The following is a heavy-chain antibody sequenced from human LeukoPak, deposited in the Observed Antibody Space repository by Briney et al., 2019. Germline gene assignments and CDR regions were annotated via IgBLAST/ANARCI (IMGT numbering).Heavy chain of an antibody. J-gene: IGHJ5*02. CDR2: VSGSGGTT. V-gene: IGHV3-23*01. Sequence: GGSLRLSCAASGFTFSSYPMSWVRQAPGKGLEWVSAVSGSGGTTYYADSVKGRFTISRDNSKNTLYLQMNSLRADDTAVYYCAKDKFSVAVVADRLKWFDPWGQGTLVTVSS. CDR3: AKDKFSVAVVADRLKWFDP. CDR1: GFTFSSYP. D-gene: IGHD2-15*01.